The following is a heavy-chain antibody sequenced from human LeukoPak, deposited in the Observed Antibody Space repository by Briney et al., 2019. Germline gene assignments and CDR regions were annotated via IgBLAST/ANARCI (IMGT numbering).Heavy chain of an antibody. D-gene: IGHD6-13*01. J-gene: IGHJ4*02. CDR2: INHSGST. CDR3: ARERIAAAGTGDFDY. V-gene: IGHV4-34*01. Sequence: SETLSLTCAVYGGSFSGYYWSWIRQPPGKGLEWIGEINHSGSTNYNPSLKSRVTISVDTSKNQFSLKLSSVTAADTAVYYCARERIAAAGTGDFDYWGQGTLVTVSS. CDR1: GGSFSGYY.